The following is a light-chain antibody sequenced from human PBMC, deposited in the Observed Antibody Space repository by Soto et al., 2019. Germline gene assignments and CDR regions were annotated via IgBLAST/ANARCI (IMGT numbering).Light chain of an antibody. V-gene: IGKV1-16*02. CDR3: QQYNSYPYT. Sequence: DIQMTQSPYSLSAYVGDRVTITCRASQGISNYLAWVQEKPGKAPKSLIYAASSLQSGVPSKFSGSGSGAAFTLTITSLQPEDVSNYYCQQYNSYPYTFDQRNKLEIK. CDR1: QGISNY. CDR2: AAS. J-gene: IGKJ2*01.